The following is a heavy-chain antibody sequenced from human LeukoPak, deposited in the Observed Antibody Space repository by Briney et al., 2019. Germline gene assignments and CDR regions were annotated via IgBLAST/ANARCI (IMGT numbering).Heavy chain of an antibody. D-gene: IGHD2-15*01. CDR3: ARDTGVVVGYFQH. Sequence: SETLSLTCTVSGGSISTYYWSWIRQPPGKGLEWIGYIYYSGGTSYNPSLKSRITISVDTFKNQFSLKLSSVTAADTAVYYCARDTGVVVGYFQHWGQGTLVTVSS. CDR1: GGSISTYY. V-gene: IGHV4-59*01. J-gene: IGHJ1*01. CDR2: IYYSGGT.